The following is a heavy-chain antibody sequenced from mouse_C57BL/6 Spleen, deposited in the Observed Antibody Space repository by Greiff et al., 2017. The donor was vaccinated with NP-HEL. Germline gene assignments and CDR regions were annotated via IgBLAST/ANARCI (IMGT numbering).Heavy chain of an antibody. V-gene: IGHV2-5*01. CDR3: AKNGGDKQTWFAY. CDR2: IWRGGST. CDR1: GFSLTSYG. J-gene: IGHJ3*01. Sequence: VQLQQSGPGLVQPSQSLSITCTVSGFSLTSYGVHWVRQSPGKGLEWLGVIWRGGSTDYNAAFMSRLSITKDNSKSQVFFKMNSLQADDTAIYYCAKNGGDKQTWFAYWGQGTLVTVSA. D-gene: IGHD3-3*01.